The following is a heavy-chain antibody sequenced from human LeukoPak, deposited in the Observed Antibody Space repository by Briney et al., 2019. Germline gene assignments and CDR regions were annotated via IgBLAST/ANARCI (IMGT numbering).Heavy chain of an antibody. Sequence: SETLSLTRTVSGGSISSYYWSWIRQPPGMGLEWIGYIYYSGTTNYNSSLKSRVTISVDMSKNHFSLKLSSVTAADTAVYYYARGRAPHYFDYWGQGTLATVSS. V-gene: IGHV4-59*01. CDR2: IYYSGTT. CDR3: ARGRAPHYFDY. CDR1: GGSISSYY. J-gene: IGHJ4*02.